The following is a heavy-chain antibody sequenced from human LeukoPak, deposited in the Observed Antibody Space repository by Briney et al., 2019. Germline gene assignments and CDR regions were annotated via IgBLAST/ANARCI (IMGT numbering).Heavy chain of an antibody. CDR1: GFTFDDYG. CDR2: INWSGGRT. CDR3: ARDLTTSDN. J-gene: IGHJ4*02. V-gene: IGHV3-20*04. Sequence: GRSLRLSCAASGFTFDDYGMSWVRHAPGKGLEWVSGINWSGGRTGYADSLKGRFTISRDNAKNTLYLQMNSLRDEDTALYYCARDLTTSDNWGQGTLVTVSS. D-gene: IGHD1/OR15-1a*01.